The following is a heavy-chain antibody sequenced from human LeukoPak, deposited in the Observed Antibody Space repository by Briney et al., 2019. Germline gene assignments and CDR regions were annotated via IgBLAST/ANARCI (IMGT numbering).Heavy chain of an antibody. J-gene: IGHJ5*02. CDR2: IIPIFGTA. CDR3: AREDHDFWSGYSVNWFDP. CDR1: GGTFSSYA. V-gene: IGHV1-69*05. Sequence: SVKVSCKASGGTFSSYAISWVRQAPGQGLEWMGRIIPIFGTANYAQKFQGRVAITTDESTSTAYMELSSLRSEDTAVYYCAREDHDFWSGYSVNWFDPWGQGTLVTVSS. D-gene: IGHD3-3*01.